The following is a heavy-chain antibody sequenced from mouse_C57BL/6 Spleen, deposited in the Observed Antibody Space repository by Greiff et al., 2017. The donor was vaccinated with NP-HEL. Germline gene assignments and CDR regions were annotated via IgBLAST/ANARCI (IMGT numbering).Heavy chain of an antibody. CDR3: ARGATVVAFDY. J-gene: IGHJ2*01. CDR2: ISSGSSTI. Sequence: DVQLQESGGGLVKPGGSLKLSCAASGFTFSDYGMHWVRQAPEKGLEWVAYISSGSSTIYYADTVKGRFTISRDNAKNTLFLQMTSLRSEDTAMYYCARGATVVAFDYWGQGTTLTVSS. V-gene: IGHV5-17*01. CDR1: GFTFSDYG. D-gene: IGHD1-1*01.